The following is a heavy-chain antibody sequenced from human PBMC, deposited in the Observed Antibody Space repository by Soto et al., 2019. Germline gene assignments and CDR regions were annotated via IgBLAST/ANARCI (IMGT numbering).Heavy chain of an antibody. CDR3: ARGVAFLDY. D-gene: IGHD2-15*01. Sequence: GASVKVSCKASGYTFSSYAIHWVRQAPGQGLEWMGWIHAGNGNTKYSQSFQGRVTISRDTSATTAYMELNSLRSEDTAVYHCARGVAFLDYWGQGTLVTVSS. V-gene: IGHV1-3*01. CDR1: GYTFSSYA. CDR2: IHAGNGNT. J-gene: IGHJ4*02.